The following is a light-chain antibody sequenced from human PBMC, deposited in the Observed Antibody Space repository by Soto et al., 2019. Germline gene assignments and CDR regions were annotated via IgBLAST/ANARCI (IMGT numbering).Light chain of an antibody. J-gene: IGKJ1*01. V-gene: IGKV1-39*01. CDR1: QSISSW. CDR2: AAS. Sequence: DIQMTQSPSTLSASVGDRVTITCRASQSISSWLAWYQQKPGKAPKLLIFAASSLQSGVPSRFSGSRSGPDFTLTISSLQPEDFATYYCQQGYSSPPTFGQGTKVDIK. CDR3: QQGYSSPPT.